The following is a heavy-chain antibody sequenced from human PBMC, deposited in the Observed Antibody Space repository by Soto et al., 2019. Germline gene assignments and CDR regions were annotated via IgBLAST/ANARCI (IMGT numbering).Heavy chain of an antibody. J-gene: IGHJ4*02. V-gene: IGHV4-59*01. CDR1: GGSISSYY. D-gene: IGHD4-17*01. CDR3: ARVPADYGGKSQADY. CDR2: IYYSGST. Sequence: VQLQESGPGLVKPSETLSLTCTVSGGSISSYYWSWIRQPPGKGLEWIGYIYYSGSTNYNPSLKSRVTISVDTSKNQFSLKLSSVTAADTAVYYCARVPADYGGKSQADYWGQGTLVTVSS.